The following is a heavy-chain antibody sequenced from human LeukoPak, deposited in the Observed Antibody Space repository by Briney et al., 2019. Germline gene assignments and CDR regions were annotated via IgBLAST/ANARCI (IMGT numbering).Heavy chain of an antibody. J-gene: IGHJ4*02. Sequence: SETLSLTCTVSGASISSYYWSWIRQPPGKGLEWIGDIYYSGSVKYNPSLKSRVTMSVDTSKNQFSLKLSSVTAADTAIYYCARENPSGYYNRPIDYWGQGTLVTVSS. D-gene: IGHD3-22*01. CDR1: GASISSYY. CDR2: IYYSGSV. V-gene: IGHV4-59*01. CDR3: ARENPSGYYNRPIDY.